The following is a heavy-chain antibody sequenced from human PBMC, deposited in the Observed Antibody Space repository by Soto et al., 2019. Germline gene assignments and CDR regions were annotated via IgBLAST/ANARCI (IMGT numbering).Heavy chain of an antibody. CDR1: GYSFTSYW. J-gene: IGHJ3*02. V-gene: IGHV5-10-1*01. Sequence: RGESLKISCNGSGYSFTSYWISWVRQMPGKGLEWMGRIDPSDSYTNYSPSFQGHVTISADKSISTAYQQWSRLKASDTAMYYCARRKSGTRDAFDIWGQGTMVTVSS. CDR3: ARRKSGTRDAFDI. CDR2: IDPSDSYT. D-gene: IGHD3-10*01.